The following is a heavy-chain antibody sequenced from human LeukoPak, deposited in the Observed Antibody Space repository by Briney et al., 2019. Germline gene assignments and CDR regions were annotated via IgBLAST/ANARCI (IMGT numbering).Heavy chain of an antibody. J-gene: IGHJ4*02. CDR2: ISAYNGNT. D-gene: IGHD3-10*01. CDR1: GYTFTIYG. CDR3: ARDPPGYYGSGSN. Sequence: GASVTVSFTASGYTFTIYGISWVRQAPGQGLEWMGWISAYNGNTNYAQKLQGRVTMTTDTSTSTAYMELRSMRSDDTAGYYCARDPPGYYGSGSNWGQGTLVTVSS. V-gene: IGHV1-18*04.